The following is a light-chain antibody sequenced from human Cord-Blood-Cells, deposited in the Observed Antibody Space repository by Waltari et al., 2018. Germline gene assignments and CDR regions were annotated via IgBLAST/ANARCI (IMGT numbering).Light chain of an antibody. V-gene: IGLV2-14*01. CDR3: SSYTSSSTRV. J-gene: IGLJ2*01. CDR2: EVS. CDR1: SSDGGGYNN. Sequence: QSALTQPASVSGSPRHSITLPCTGTSSDGGGYNNAPLSKQHPGKAPKLNIYEVSNRPSGVSNRFSGSKSGNTASLTISGLQAEDEADYYCSSYTSSSTRVFGGGTKLTVL.